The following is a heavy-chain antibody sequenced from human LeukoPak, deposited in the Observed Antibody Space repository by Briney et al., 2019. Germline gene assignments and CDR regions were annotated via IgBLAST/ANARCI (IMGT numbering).Heavy chain of an antibody. D-gene: IGHD3-22*01. CDR1: GGSISSYY. V-gene: IGHV4-59*01. Sequence: SEILSLTCTVSGGSISSYYWSWIRQPPGKGLEWIACISYSGSTKYNPSLKSRVTISVDTSKNQLSLKLSSVTAADTAVYYCAREPGFDSSGYLNWFDPWGQGTPVTVSS. J-gene: IGHJ5*02. CDR3: AREPGFDSSGYLNWFDP. CDR2: ISYSGST.